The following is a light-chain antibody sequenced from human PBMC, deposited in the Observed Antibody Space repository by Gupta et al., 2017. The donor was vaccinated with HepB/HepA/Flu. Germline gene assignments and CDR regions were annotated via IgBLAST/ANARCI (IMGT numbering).Light chain of an antibody. V-gene: IGLV3-1*01. CDR1: KLGDKY. CDR2: QDS. Sequence: SYDLIQPPSVSVSPGQTASITCSGDKLGDKYASWYQQKPGQSPVLVMYQDSKRPSGIPERFSGSNSGNTATLTISGTQAMDEADYYCQAGDSIVVFGGGTKLTVL. CDR3: QAGDSIVV. J-gene: IGLJ2*01.